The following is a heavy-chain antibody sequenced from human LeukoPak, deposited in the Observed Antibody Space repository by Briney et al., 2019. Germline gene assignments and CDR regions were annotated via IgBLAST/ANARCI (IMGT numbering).Heavy chain of an antibody. V-gene: IGHV1-18*01. CDR1: GYTFTSYG. Sequence: ASVKVSCKASGYTFTSYGISWVRQAPGQGLEWMGWISAYNGNTNYAQELQGRVTMTTDTSTSTAYMELRSLRADDTAVYYCAKGPLTEVAGTTWDYWGQGALVTVSS. J-gene: IGHJ4*02. CDR3: AKGPLTEVAGTTWDY. D-gene: IGHD6-19*01. CDR2: ISAYNGNT.